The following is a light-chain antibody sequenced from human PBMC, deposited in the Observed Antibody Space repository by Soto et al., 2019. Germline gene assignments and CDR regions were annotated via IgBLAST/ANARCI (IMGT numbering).Light chain of an antibody. CDR3: QQRSNWPIT. CDR1: QSVSSY. V-gene: IGKV3-11*01. Sequence: EIVLTQSPATLSLSPGERATLSCRASQSVSSYLGWYQQKPGQAPRLLIYDASNRATGIPARFSGSGSGTDFTLTISSLEPEDFAVYHCQQRSNWPITFGQGTRLEIK. J-gene: IGKJ5*01. CDR2: DAS.